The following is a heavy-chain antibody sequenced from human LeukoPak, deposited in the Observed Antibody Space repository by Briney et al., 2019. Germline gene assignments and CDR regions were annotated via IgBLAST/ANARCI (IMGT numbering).Heavy chain of an antibody. CDR2: INHSGST. Sequence: SETLSLTCAVYGGSFSGYYWSWIRQPPGKGLELIGEINHSGSTNYNPSLKSRVTISVDTSKNQFSLKLSSVTAAYTAVYYCARGLNWNDYYYYMDVWGKGTTVTVSS. J-gene: IGHJ6*03. D-gene: IGHD1-1*01. CDR1: GGSFSGYY. V-gene: IGHV4-34*01. CDR3: ARGLNWNDYYYYMDV.